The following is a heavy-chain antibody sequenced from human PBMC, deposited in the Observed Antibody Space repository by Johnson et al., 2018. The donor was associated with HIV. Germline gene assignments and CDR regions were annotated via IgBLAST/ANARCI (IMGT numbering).Heavy chain of an antibody. D-gene: IGHD6-19*01. J-gene: IGHJ3*01. CDR1: GFTVSSTE. CDR3: VRTSCSGARCLGYDPFDV. CDR2: ISGGST. V-gene: IGHV3-38-3*01. Sequence: VQLVESRGVLVQPGGSLRLSCAASGFTVSSTEMSWVRQAPGKGLEWVSSISGGSTSYADSRKGSFTTSRDNSKNTLYLEMKSLRREATGVYHCVRTSCSGARCLGYDPFDVWGQGAMVTVSS.